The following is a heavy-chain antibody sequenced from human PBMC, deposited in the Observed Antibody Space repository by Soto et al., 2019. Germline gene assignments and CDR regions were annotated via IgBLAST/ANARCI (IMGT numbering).Heavy chain of an antibody. CDR1: GGSFSGYY. D-gene: IGHD4-17*01. J-gene: IGHJ4*02. CDR3: ARSRSVSGKQRFYPLTTVVTPLDY. Sequence: SETLSLTCAVYGGSFSGYYWSWIRQPPGKGLEWIGEINHSGSTNYNPSLKSRVTISVDTSKNQFSLKLSSVTAADTAVYYCARSRSVSGKQRFYPLTTVVTPLDYWGQGTLVTVSS. CDR2: INHSGST. V-gene: IGHV4-34*01.